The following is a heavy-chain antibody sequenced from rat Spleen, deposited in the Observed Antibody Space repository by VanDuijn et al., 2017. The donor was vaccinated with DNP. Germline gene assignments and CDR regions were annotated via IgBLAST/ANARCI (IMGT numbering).Heavy chain of an antibody. J-gene: IGHJ2*01. D-gene: IGHD1-6*01. V-gene: IGHV2-16*01. CDR1: GLSLTSYH. Sequence: QVHLRESGPGLVQPSETLSLTCTVSGLSLTSYHVSWVRQPPGQSLVWMGTVWAGGVTNYNSSVQSRLSITRDTSKSQVFLKMNSLQSEDTAMYFCAFPSHYGYTVFDYWGQGVMVTVSS. CDR3: AFPSHYGYTVFDY. CDR2: VWAGGVT.